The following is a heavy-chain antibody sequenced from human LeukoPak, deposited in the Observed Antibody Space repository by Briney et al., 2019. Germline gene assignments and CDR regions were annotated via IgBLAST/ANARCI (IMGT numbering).Heavy chain of an antibody. Sequence: GESLHISCKCSGYSFTNNWIGWVRQMPGKGLEWMGIILPGDSDTRYSPSFQGQVTISADKSISTAYVQWSSLKASDTAMYYCATYAGTSSKYFQHWGRGTVDSVSS. D-gene: IGHD3-10*01. J-gene: IGHJ1*01. V-gene: IGHV5-51*01. CDR1: GYSFTNNW. CDR3: ATYAGTSSKYFQH. CDR2: ILPGDSDT.